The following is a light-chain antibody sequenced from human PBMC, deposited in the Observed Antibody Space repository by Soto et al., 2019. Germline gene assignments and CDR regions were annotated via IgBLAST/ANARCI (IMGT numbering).Light chain of an antibody. CDR3: QSYDSSLSGSV. J-gene: IGLJ2*01. CDR1: SSNIGAGYD. CDR2: GNS. Sequence: QSALTQPPSVSGAPGQRVTISCTGSSSNIGAGYDVHWYQQLPGTAPKLLIYGNSNRPSGVPDRFSGSKSGTSASLAITGLQAEDEADYYCQSYDSSLSGSVFGGGTMLTVL. V-gene: IGLV1-40*01.